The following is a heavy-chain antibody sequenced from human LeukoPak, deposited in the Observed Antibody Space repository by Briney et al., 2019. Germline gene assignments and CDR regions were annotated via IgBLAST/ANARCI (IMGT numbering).Heavy chain of an antibody. D-gene: IGHD5-18*01. CDR1: GFTFSDYY. CDR3: ARKPPVDTRMVDY. J-gene: IGHJ4*02. Sequence: GGSLRLSCAASGFTFSDYYMSWVRQAPGKGLEWVSSITSGSSYIYYADSVKGRFTISRDNAKNSLYLQMNSLRAEDTAVYYCARKPPVDTRMVDYWGQGTLVTVSS. CDR2: ITSGSSYI. V-gene: IGHV3-21*01.